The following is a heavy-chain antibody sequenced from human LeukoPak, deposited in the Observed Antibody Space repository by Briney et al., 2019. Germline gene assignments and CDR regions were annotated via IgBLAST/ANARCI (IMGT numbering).Heavy chain of an antibody. V-gene: IGHV3-74*01. CDR2: IKRDGTTT. CDR1: GFTFSSYS. D-gene: IGHD4-17*01. CDR3: TRSDEYNYGNFDY. J-gene: IGHJ4*02. Sequence: GGSLRLSCAASGFTFSSYSIHWSRQAPGKGLVWVARIKRDGTTTNYADSVKGRFTLSRDNAQNTVHLQMNSLRAEDTAVYYCTRSDEYNYGNFDYWGQGTLVTVSS.